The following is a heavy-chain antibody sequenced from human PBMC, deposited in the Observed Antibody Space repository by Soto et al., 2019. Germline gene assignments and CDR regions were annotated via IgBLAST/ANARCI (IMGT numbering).Heavy chain of an antibody. Sequence: SQTLSLTCAISGDSVSSNSAAWNWIRQSPSRGLEWLGRTYYRSKRYNDYAVSVKSRITINPDTSKNQFSLQLNSVTPEDTAVYYCKKKNPTSDYYDILPVYYHNEYYFDYGGQGTLVTVPS. CDR3: KKKNPTSDYYDILPVYYHNEYYFDY. D-gene: IGHD3-9*01. V-gene: IGHV6-1*01. CDR1: GDSVSSNSAA. J-gene: IGHJ4*02. CDR2: TYYRSKRYN.